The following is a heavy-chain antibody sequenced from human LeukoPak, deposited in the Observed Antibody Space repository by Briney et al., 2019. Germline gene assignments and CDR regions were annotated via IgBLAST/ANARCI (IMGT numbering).Heavy chain of an antibody. V-gene: IGHV4-34*01. Sequence: PSETLSLTCAVYGGSFSGYYWSWIRQPPGKGLEWIGEINHSGSTNYNPSLKSRVTISVDTSKNQFSLKLSSVTAADTAVYYCAGTGDCSGGSCYLLAWGQETLVTVSS. J-gene: IGHJ5*02. D-gene: IGHD2-15*01. CDR3: AGTGDCSGGSCYLLA. CDR2: INHSGST. CDR1: GGSFSGYY.